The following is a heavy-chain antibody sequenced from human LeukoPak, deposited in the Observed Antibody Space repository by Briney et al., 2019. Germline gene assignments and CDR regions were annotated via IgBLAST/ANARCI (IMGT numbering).Heavy chain of an antibody. J-gene: IGHJ4*02. V-gene: IGHV1-2*02. CDR3: ASTAPKDIVATIWRFDY. Sequence: RASLNVSCKASGYTFTGYYMRWVQQAPGQGLEWIGWINPNSGGTYYAQKFQARVTITRDTSITTAYMELSRLRSDDAAVYYCASTAPKDIVATIWRFDYWGQGTLVTVSS. CDR1: GYTFTGYY. D-gene: IGHD5-12*01. CDR2: INPNSGGT.